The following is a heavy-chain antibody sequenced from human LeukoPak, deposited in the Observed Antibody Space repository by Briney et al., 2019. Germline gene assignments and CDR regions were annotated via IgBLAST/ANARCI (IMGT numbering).Heavy chain of an antibody. Sequence: SETLSLTCTVSGGSISSSSYYWAWIRQPPGKGLEWIGSIYYSGSTYYNPSLKSRVTISVDTSKHQFSLKLSSVTAADTAVYYCARNLRVTWFDYWGQGTLVTVSS. V-gene: IGHV4-39*07. CDR1: GGSISSSSYY. J-gene: IGHJ4*02. CDR2: IYYSGST. D-gene: IGHD3-16*01. CDR3: ARNLRVTWFDY.